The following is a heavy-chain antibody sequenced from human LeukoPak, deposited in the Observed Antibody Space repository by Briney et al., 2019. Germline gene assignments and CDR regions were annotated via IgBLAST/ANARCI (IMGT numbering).Heavy chain of an antibody. Sequence: GESLKISCKGSGYSFTSYWIGWVRQMPGKGLEWMGIIYPGDSDTRHSPSFQGQVTISADKSISTAYLQWSSLKASDTAMYYCARYTYCSGGSCYSTNEYAFDIWGQGTMVTVSS. J-gene: IGHJ3*02. D-gene: IGHD2-15*01. CDR2: IYPGDSDT. CDR1: GYSFTSYW. CDR3: ARYTYCSGGSCYSTNEYAFDI. V-gene: IGHV5-51*01.